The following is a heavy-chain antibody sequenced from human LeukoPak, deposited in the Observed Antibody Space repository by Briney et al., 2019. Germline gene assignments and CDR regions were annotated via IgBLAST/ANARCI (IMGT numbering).Heavy chain of an antibody. D-gene: IGHD2-2*01. CDR1: GYSISSGYY. J-gene: IGHJ4*02. CDR2: IYYSGST. Sequence: SETLSLTCTVSGYSISSGYYWGWIRQPPGKGLEWIGYIYYSGSTNYNPSLKSRVTISVDTSKNQFSLKLSSVTAADTAVYYCATLGLGYCSSTSCSDYWGQGTLVTVSS. V-gene: IGHV4-38-2*02. CDR3: ATLGLGYCSSTSCSDY.